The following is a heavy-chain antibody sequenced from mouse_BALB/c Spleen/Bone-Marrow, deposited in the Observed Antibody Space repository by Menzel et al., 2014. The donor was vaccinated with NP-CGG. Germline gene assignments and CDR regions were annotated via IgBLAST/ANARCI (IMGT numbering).Heavy chain of an antibody. J-gene: IGHJ4*01. D-gene: IGHD1-1*01. CDR1: GFSLTDYG. Sequence: VQLQESGPGLVAPSQSLSITCTVSGFSLTDYGVSWIRQPPGKGLEWLGAIWGGGSTYYNSALKSRLSISKDNSKSQVFLKMNSLQTDDTAMYYCAKHTGTVVGGIMDYWGQGTSVTVSS. V-gene: IGHV2-6-5*01. CDR3: AKHTGTVVGGIMDY. CDR2: IWGGGST.